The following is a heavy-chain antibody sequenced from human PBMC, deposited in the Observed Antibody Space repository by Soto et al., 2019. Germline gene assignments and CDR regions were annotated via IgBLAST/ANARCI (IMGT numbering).Heavy chain of an antibody. V-gene: IGHV4-31*03. CDR3: ARVHYDLSRGHGTTSEYYYYMDV. Sequence: SETLSLTCTVSGGSISSGGYYWSWIRQHPGKGLEWIGYIYYSGSTYYNPSLKSRVTISVDTSKNQFSLKLSSVTAADTAVYYCARVHYDLSRGHGTTSEYYYYMDVCGKGTTVPVSS. D-gene: IGHD3-3*01. CDR1: GGSISSGGYY. J-gene: IGHJ6*03. CDR2: IYYSGST.